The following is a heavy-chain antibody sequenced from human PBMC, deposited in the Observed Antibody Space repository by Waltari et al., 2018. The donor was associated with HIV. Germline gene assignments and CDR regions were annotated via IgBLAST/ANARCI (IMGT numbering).Heavy chain of an antibody. CDR3: TRLRAGQLWLDY. V-gene: IGHV3-11*04. D-gene: IGHD3-10*01. Sequence: QVQLVESGGGLVKPGGSLGLSCGASGFTLRHSYMTWIRQAPGKGLEWISYISSSGGTIYDADSVKGRFTISRDNTKNSLYLQMNSLRVEDTAVYYCTRLRAGQLWLDYWGHGTLVIVSS. CDR2: ISSSGGTI. CDR1: GFTLRHSY. J-gene: IGHJ4*01.